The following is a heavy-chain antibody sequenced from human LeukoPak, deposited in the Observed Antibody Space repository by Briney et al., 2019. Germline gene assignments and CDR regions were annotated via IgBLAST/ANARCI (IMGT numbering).Heavy chain of an antibody. CDR1: GYTFTGYY. D-gene: IGHD1-1*01. V-gene: IGHV1-2*02. CDR2: INPNSGGT. J-gene: IGHJ4*02. Sequence: ASVKVSCKASGYTFTGYYMHWVRQAPGQGLEWMGWINPNSGGTNYAQKFRGRVTMTRDTSISTAYMELSRLRSDDTAVYYCARAGPTGTTWGDVYFDYWGQGTLVTVSS. CDR3: ARAGPTGTTWGDVYFDY.